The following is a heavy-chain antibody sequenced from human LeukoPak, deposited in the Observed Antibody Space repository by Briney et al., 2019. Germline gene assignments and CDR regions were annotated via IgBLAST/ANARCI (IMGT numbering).Heavy chain of an antibody. Sequence: GGSLRLSCAASGFTFSSYSMNWVRQAPGKRLEWVSSISSSSSYIYYADSVKGRFTISRDNAKNSLYLQMNSLRAEDTAVYYCARCYSSSWYVFDYWGQGTLVTVSS. CDR3: ARCYSSSWYVFDY. J-gene: IGHJ4*02. CDR2: ISSSSSYI. D-gene: IGHD6-13*01. CDR1: GFTFSSYS. V-gene: IGHV3-21*01.